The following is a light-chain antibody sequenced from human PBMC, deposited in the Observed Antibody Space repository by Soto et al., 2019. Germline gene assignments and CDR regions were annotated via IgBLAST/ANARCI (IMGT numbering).Light chain of an antibody. Sequence: DIQMTQSPASLSASVGDRVTITCRASRSIIRYLNWYQQKPGQAPKFLIFATSTLYSGVPSRFSGSGSGTDFTLTISSLQPEDFATYHCQQSYGTPLTFGGGTRVEI. J-gene: IGKJ4*01. V-gene: IGKV1-39*01. CDR2: ATS. CDR1: RSIIRY. CDR3: QQSYGTPLT.